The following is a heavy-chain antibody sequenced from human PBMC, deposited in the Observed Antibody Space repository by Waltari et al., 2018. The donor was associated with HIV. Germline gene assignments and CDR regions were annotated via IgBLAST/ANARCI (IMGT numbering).Heavy chain of an antibody. V-gene: IGHV1-24*01. Sequence: QVQLLQSRAEVKKPAASGKIPCMVCEYTLTEFTMPWVRQAHGKGLEWMGGFDPEDDETIYAQNFHGRVTMTEDTSTYSAYMELSSLTSEDTAVYYCATGGGTTSIQLYDLDVWGQGTTVTVSS. J-gene: IGHJ6*02. CDR2: FDPEDDET. D-gene: IGHD1-26*01. CDR1: EYTLTEFT. CDR3: ATGGGTTSIQLYDLDV.